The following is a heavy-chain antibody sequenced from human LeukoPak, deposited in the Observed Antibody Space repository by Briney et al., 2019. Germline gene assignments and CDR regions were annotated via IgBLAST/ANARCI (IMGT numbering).Heavy chain of an antibody. J-gene: IGHJ4*02. CDR1: GGSISSGDYF. D-gene: IGHD3-3*01. CDR2: IYYSGTT. Sequence: SETLSLTCSVSGGSISSGDYFWTWIRQPPGKGLEYIGYIYYSGTTYYNPSLKSRITMSVDMSANQFSLRLTSVSAADTAVYYCTRAYWIGFHFDSWGQGILVSVSS. CDR3: TRAYWIGFHFDS. V-gene: IGHV4-30-4*01.